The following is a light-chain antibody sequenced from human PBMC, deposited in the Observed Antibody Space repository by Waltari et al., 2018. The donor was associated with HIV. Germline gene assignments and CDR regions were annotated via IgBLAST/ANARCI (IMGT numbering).Light chain of an antibody. CDR2: EVS. J-gene: IGLJ2*01. CDR3: SSYTSSSPV. CDR1: SSAVGGYNY. Sequence: QSALTQPASVSGSPGQSITISCTGTSSAVGGYNYVSWYQQHPGKAPKLMIYEVSNRPSGVSNRFSGSKSGNTASLTISGLQAEDEADYYCSSYTSSSPVFGGGTKLTVL. V-gene: IGLV2-14*01.